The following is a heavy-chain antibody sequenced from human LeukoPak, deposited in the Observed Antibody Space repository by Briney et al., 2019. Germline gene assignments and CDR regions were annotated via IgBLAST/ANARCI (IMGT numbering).Heavy chain of an antibody. CDR2: IHNSGNT. Sequence: SETLSLTCTVSGGSISSYHWSWIRQPPGKGLEWIGYIHNSGNTNYNPSLQSRVTMSLDLSKNQFPLRLNSVTVADTAVYYCARDPGTTSRTWKFDPWGQGTLVTVSS. CDR3: ARDPGTTSRTWKFDP. D-gene: IGHD2-2*01. J-gene: IGHJ5*02. V-gene: IGHV4-59*01. CDR1: GGSISSYH.